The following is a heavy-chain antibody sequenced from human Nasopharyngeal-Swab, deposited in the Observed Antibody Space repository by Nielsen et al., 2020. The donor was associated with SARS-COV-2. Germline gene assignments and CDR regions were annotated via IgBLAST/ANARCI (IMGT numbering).Heavy chain of an antibody. Sequence: GESLKISCAASGFTFSSYEMNWVRQAPGKGLEWVSYISSSGSTIYYADSVKGRFTISRDNAKNSLYLQMNSLRAEDTAVYYCARGCVLTGPSCYYYGMDVWGQGTTVTVSS. V-gene: IGHV3-48*03. J-gene: IGHJ6*02. CDR1: GFTFSSYE. CDR3: ARGCVLTGPSCYYYGMDV. CDR2: ISSSGSTI. D-gene: IGHD3-9*01.